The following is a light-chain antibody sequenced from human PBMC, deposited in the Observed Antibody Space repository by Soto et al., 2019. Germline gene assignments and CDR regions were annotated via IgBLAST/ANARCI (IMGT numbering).Light chain of an antibody. Sequence: DIVMTQSPDSLAVSLGERATINCKSSRNLLYSSNNKNYFAWYQQKPGQPPKLLIYWASTRESGVPDRFSGSGSATDFTLTISSLQAEEVAVYYCQQYYTTPRTFGQGTTLEI. CDR3: QQYYTTPRT. CDR2: WAS. J-gene: IGKJ2*01. V-gene: IGKV4-1*01. CDR1: RNLLYSSNNKNY.